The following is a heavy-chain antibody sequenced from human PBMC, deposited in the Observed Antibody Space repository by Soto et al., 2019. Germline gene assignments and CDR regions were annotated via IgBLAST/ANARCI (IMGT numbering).Heavy chain of an antibody. CDR1: GFTFSSYW. Sequence: EGSLRLSCAASGFTFSSYWMSWVRQAPGKGLEWVANIKQDGSEKYYVDSVKGRFTISRDNAKNSLYLQMNSLRAEDTAVYYCARDGGHSSGWYWFDPWGQGTLVTVSS. CDR3: ARDGGHSSGWYWFDP. D-gene: IGHD6-19*01. CDR2: IKQDGSEK. V-gene: IGHV3-7*01. J-gene: IGHJ5*02.